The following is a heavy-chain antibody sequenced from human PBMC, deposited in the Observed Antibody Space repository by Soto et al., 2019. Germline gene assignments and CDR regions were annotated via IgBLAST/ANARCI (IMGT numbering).Heavy chain of an antibody. CDR3: AKTGDSSGYNWFDP. CDR2: SSSVGGGT. V-gene: IGHV3-23*01. J-gene: IGHJ5*02. D-gene: IGHD3-22*01. Sequence: VGSLRLSCAASGFTFSSYAMSWVRQAPGKGLEWVSTSSSVGGGTYYADSVKGRFTISRDNSKNTLYLQMNSLRAEDTALYHCAKTGDSSGYNWFDPWGRGTLVTVSS. CDR1: GFTFSSYA.